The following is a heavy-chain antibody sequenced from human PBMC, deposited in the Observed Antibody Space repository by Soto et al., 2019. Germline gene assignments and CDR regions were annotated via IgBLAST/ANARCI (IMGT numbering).Heavy chain of an antibody. CDR3: ARQQWPYGMDV. CDR1: GGTFSSYT. V-gene: IGHV1-69*02. J-gene: IGHJ6*02. CDR2: IIPILGIA. Sequence: QVQLVQSGAEVKKPGSSVKVSCKASGGTFSSYTISWVRQAPGQGLEWMGRIIPILGIANYAQKFQGRVTITADKSTSTAYMELSSLRSENTAVYYCARQQWPYGMDVWGQGTTVTVSS. D-gene: IGHD6-19*01.